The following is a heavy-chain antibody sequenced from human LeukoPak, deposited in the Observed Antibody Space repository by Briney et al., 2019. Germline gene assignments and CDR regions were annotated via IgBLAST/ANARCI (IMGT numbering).Heavy chain of an antibody. CDR2: ISESGGTT. CDR3: AKVTGYNWTPGDAFDV. CDR1: GFTFSMYA. D-gene: IGHD1-1*01. V-gene: IGHV3-23*01. Sequence: PGGSLRLSCGASGFTFSMYAMSWVRQAPGKGLEWVSGISESGGTTYYADSVKGRFTISRDNSKNTLYLQMNSLRADDTASYYCAKVTGYNWTPGDAFDVWGQGTKVNVYS. J-gene: IGHJ3*01.